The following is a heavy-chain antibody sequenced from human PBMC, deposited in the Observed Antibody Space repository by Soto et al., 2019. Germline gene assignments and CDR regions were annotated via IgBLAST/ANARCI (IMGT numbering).Heavy chain of an antibody. J-gene: IGHJ5*02. D-gene: IGHD3-9*01. Sequence: QVQLVQSGAEVKKPGASVKVSCKASGYTFTSYDINWVRQATGQGLEWMGWMNPNSGNTGYAQKFKGRVTMTRNTAISKAYMELSSLRSEDTAVYYCARGPTGLRYFYWLTSWFDPWGQGTLVTVSS. V-gene: IGHV1-8*01. CDR1: GYTFTSYD. CDR3: ARGPTGLRYFYWLTSWFDP. CDR2: MNPNSGNT.